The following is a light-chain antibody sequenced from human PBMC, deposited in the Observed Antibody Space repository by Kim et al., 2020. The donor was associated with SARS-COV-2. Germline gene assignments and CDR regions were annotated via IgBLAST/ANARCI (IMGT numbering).Light chain of an antibody. J-gene: IGLJ1*01. CDR3: GSYAGSSNFV. CDR2: EVT. CDR1: SSDVGGYNL. V-gene: IGLV2-8*01. Sequence: QSVLSQPPSASGSPGQSVTISCTGTSSDVGGYNLVSWHQQRPGEAPKLVIYEVTKRSSGVPDRFSGSTSGNTASLTVSGLQAEDEADYYCGSYAGSSNFVFGTGTKVTVL.